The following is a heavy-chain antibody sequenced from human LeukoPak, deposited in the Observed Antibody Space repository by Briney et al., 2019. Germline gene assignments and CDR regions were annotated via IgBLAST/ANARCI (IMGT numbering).Heavy chain of an antibody. D-gene: IGHD2-15*01. V-gene: IGHV3-23*01. CDR2: IINSGGST. CDR3: AKDPRYCSGGSCYGELSVDY. CDR1: GFTFSSYA. J-gene: IGHJ4*02. Sequence: GRSLRLSCAASGFTFSSYAMSWVRQAPGRRLEWVSGIINSGGSTYYADSVKGRFTISRDNSNNTLHLQMNSLRAEDTAIYYCAKDPRYCSGGSCYGELSVDYWGQGTLVTVSS.